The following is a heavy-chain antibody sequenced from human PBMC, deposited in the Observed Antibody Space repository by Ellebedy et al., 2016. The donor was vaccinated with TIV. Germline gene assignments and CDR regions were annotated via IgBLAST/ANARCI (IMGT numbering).Heavy chain of an antibody. CDR1: GFTVSSKY. CDR3: ASRPKGDYHFLDY. J-gene: IGHJ4*02. D-gene: IGHD4-17*01. V-gene: IGHV3-66*01. Sequence: PGGSLRLSCAASGFTVSSKYMSWVRQAPGKGLEWVSVIYSGGGTYYADSMKGRFTISRDNSKNTLYLQMNSLRVEDTAVYYCASRPKGDYHFLDYWGQGTLVTVSS. CDR2: IYSGGGT.